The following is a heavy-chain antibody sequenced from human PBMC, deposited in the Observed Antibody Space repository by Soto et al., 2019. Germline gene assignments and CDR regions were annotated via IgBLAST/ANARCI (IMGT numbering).Heavy chain of an antibody. CDR2: INAGNGNT. J-gene: IGHJ6*03. D-gene: IGHD2-2*01. CDR3: ARGGTIVVVPAVDYYYYMDV. CDR1: GYTFTSYA. V-gene: IGHV1-3*01. Sequence: PGASVKVSCKASGYTFTSYAMHWVRQAPGQRLEWMGWINAGNGNTKYSQKFQGRVTITRDTSASTAYMELSSLRSEDTAVYYCARGGTIVVVPAVDYYYYMDVWGKGTTVTVSS.